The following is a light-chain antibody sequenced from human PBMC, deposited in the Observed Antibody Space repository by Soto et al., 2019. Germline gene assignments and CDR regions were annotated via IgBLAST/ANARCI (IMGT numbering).Light chain of an antibody. Sequence: EIVLTQSPATLSLSPGERATLSCRASQNVSTYLAWYQQKPGQAPRLLIYDASNRATGIPARFRGSGSGTDFTLSISSLEPEDFAVYYCQQRTNWLTFGPGTKVDIK. J-gene: IGKJ3*01. V-gene: IGKV3-11*01. CDR2: DAS. CDR1: QNVSTY. CDR3: QQRTNWLT.